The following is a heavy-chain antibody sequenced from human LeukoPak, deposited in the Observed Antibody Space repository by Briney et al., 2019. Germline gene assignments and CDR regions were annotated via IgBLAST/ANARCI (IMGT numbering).Heavy chain of an antibody. J-gene: IGHJ4*02. Sequence: GRSLRLSCAASGFTFSSYSRNWVRQAPGKGLEWVSSISSSSSYIYYADSVKGRFTISRDNTKNSLYLQMNSLRAEDTAVYYCARDPQWLAKFDYWGQGTLVTVSS. CDR1: GFTFSSYS. V-gene: IGHV3-21*04. CDR3: ARDPQWLAKFDY. D-gene: IGHD6-19*01. CDR2: ISSSSSYI.